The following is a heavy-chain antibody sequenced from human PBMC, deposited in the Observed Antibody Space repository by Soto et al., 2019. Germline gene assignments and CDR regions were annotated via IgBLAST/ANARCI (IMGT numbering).Heavy chain of an antibody. CDR3: AKATLRVVHPLVFDY. CDR1: GFSFSNYA. CDR2: ISGSGGSA. J-gene: IGHJ4*02. D-gene: IGHD3-3*01. V-gene: IGHV3-23*01. Sequence: GGSLRLSCVASGFSFSNYAMNWVRQAPGKGLEWVSGISGSGGSAFFAHSVRGRFTISRDNSKNTVFLQMNGLRPEDTAVYYCAKATLRVVHPLVFDYWGQGSLVTVSS.